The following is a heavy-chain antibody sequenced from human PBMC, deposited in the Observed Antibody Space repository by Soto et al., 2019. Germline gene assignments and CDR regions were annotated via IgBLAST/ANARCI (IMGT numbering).Heavy chain of an antibody. D-gene: IGHD3-22*01. J-gene: IGHJ4*02. V-gene: IGHV3-23*01. Sequence: EVQLLESGGGLVQPGGSLRLSCAASQFTFRIYAMSWVRQAPGKGLEWISAINDGGGSTYHADSVKGRFTISRDNSKNTLYLQMNSLRDEDTAVYYCAKGSSGSRPYYFDQWGQGTLVTVSS. CDR1: QFTFRIYA. CDR2: INDGGGST. CDR3: AKGSSGSRPYYFDQ.